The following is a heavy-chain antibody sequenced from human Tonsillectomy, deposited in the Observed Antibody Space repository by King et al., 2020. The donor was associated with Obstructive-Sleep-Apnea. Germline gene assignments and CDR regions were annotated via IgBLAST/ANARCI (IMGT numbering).Heavy chain of an antibody. CDR3: AKNYEDPFYYYGSGANDYYYYGMDV. V-gene: IGHV3-30*02. J-gene: IGHJ6*02. CDR2: IRYDGSNK. D-gene: IGHD3-10*01. Sequence: VQLVESGGGVVQPGGSLRLSCAASGFTFSSYGMHWVRQAPGKGLEWVAFIRYDGSNKYYADSLKGRFTISRDNSKNTLYLQMNSLRAEDTAVYYCAKNYEDPFYYYGSGANDYYYYGMDVWGQGTTVTVSS. CDR1: GFTFSSYG.